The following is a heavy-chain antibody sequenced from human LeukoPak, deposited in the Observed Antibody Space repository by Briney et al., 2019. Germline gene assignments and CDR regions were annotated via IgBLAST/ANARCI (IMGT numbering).Heavy chain of an antibody. Sequence: GESLKISCKGSGYIFTTYWIAWVRQMPGKGLEWMGTVYPGDSETRDNPSFQGQVTISTDKPINTAYLQWSSLKASDTARYYCARHKGYGNYYYYDLDVWGQGTTVTVSS. CDR3: ARHKGYGNYYYYDLDV. D-gene: IGHD5-18*01. J-gene: IGHJ6*02. CDR1: GYIFTTYW. CDR2: VYPGDSET. V-gene: IGHV5-51*01.